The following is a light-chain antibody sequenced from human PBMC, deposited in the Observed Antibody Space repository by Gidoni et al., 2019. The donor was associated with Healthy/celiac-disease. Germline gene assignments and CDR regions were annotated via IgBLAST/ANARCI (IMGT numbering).Light chain of an antibody. CDR2: KAS. CDR1: QSISSW. Sequence: DIQMTQSPSTLSASVGDRVTITCRASQSISSWLAWYQQKPGKAPKLLIYKASSLERGVPSRFSGSGSGTEFTLTISSLQPDDFATYYCQQYNSYLITFGQGTRLEIK. CDR3: QQYNSYLIT. J-gene: IGKJ5*01. V-gene: IGKV1-5*03.